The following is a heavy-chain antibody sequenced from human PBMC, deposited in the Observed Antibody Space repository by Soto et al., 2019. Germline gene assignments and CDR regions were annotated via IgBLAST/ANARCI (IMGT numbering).Heavy chain of an antibody. Sequence: PGGSLRRSFAYSGFTFSSDEMNWVRQAPGKVLELVSYISSGGGGSIYYSDSVKGRFTISRYNAKKSLYLQMSSLRAEDTAVYYCARPDSGYRYGQVGYYLYYAMELWGQGTTVTVSS. D-gene: IGHD5-18*01. CDR2: ISSGGGGSI. CDR1: GFTFSSDE. V-gene: IGHV3-48*03. J-gene: IGHJ6*02. CDR3: ARPDSGYRYGQVGYYLYYAMEL.